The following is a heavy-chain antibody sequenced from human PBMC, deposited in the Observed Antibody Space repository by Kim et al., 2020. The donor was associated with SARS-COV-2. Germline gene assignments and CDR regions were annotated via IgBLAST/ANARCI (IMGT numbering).Heavy chain of an antibody. J-gene: IGHJ4*02. D-gene: IGHD3-10*01. CDR2: ISGSGGST. CDR1: GFTFSSYA. CDR3: AKDRGYYYGSGSYSISYFDY. Sequence: GGSLRLSCAASGFTFSSYAMSWVRQAPGKGLEWVSAISGSGGSTYYADSVKGRFTISRDNSKNTLYLQMNSLRAEDTAVYYCAKDRGYYYGSGSYSISYFDYWGQGTLVTVSS. V-gene: IGHV3-23*01.